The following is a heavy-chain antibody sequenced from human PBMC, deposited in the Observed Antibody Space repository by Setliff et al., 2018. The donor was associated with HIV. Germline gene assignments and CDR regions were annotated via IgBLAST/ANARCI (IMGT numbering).Heavy chain of an antibody. V-gene: IGHV1-2*06. Sequence: GASVKVSCKASGYTFTGYAINWVRQAPGQGLEWMGRVNPNSGGTDYPQKFQARVTMTRDTSISTAYMELSGLRSDDTAVYYCAREGYYYGSGSSPPAFDIWGQGTMVTVSS. CDR3: AREGYYYGSGSSPPAFDI. CDR1: GYTFTGYA. CDR2: VNPNSGGT. D-gene: IGHD3-10*01. J-gene: IGHJ3*02.